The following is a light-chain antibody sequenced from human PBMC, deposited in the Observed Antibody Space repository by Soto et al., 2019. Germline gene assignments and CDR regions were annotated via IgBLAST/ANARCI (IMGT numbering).Light chain of an antibody. V-gene: IGLV2-8*01. Sequence: QSVLTQPPSASGSPGQSVTISCTGTSSDVGGYNYVSWYQQHPGKAPKLIIYEVTKRPSGVPDRFTGSKSGNTASLTVSGLQAEDKANYYCNSYAGSYNFGYAFGTGTKVTVL. CDR2: EVT. J-gene: IGLJ1*01. CDR1: SSDVGGYNY. CDR3: NSYAGSYNFGYA.